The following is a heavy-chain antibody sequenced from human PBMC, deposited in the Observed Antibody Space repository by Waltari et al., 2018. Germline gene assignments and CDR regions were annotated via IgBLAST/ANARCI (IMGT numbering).Heavy chain of an antibody. CDR3: AKMGISWYYFDD. CDR1: GYTFTSHD. Sequence: QVQMVQSGTEVKKSGASVKVSCKTSGYTFTSHDVNWVRQAPGQGLAWMGRISPRSGKVDFADKFQGRLVLSTDTATATVHMELTYLTPDDTAVYFCAKMGISWYYFDDWGQGTLVTVSS. D-gene: IGHD6-13*01. J-gene: IGHJ4*02. V-gene: IGHV1-18*04. CDR2: ISPRSGKV.